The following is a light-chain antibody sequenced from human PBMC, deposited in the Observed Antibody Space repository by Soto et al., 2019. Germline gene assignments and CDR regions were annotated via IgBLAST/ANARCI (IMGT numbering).Light chain of an antibody. Sequence: VLTQSPGTLSLSPGDRATLSCRASQNIDGNFLVWHQQKPGQAPRLLIYGASNRATGIPARFSGSGSGTDFTLTISSLKPEDSAIYYCQQRNIWPPVTFGQGTRLEIK. J-gene: IGKJ5*01. CDR1: QNIDGNF. V-gene: IGKV3-11*01. CDR3: QQRNIWPPVT. CDR2: GAS.